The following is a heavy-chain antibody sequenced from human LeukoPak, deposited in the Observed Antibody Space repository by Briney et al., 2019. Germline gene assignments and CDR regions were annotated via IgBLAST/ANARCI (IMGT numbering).Heavy chain of an antibody. J-gene: IGHJ5*02. Sequence: KPSETLSLTCAVYGGSFSGYYWSWIRQPPGKGLEWIGEINHSGSTNYNPFLKSRVTISVDTSKNQFSLKLSSVTAADTAVYYCASSPDDYGDYAAGNWFDPWGQGTLVTVSS. CDR2: INHSGST. V-gene: IGHV4-34*01. CDR1: GGSFSGYY. CDR3: ASSPDDYGDYAAGNWFDP. D-gene: IGHD4-17*01.